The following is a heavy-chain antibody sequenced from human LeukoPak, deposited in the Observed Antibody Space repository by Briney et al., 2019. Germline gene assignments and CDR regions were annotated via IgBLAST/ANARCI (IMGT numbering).Heavy chain of an antibody. V-gene: IGHV1-46*01. CDR3: ARIRDGYNDAYDI. J-gene: IGHJ3*02. CDR1: GYTFTKYY. Sequence: ASVTVSFTASGYTFTKYYIHWVRQAPGQGLEWMGLINPGGDNTNYAQNFQGRVTMTRDTSTSTVYMELSSLRSEDTAIYYCARIRDGYNDAYDIWGQGTVVTVPS. CDR2: INPGGDNT. D-gene: IGHD5-24*01.